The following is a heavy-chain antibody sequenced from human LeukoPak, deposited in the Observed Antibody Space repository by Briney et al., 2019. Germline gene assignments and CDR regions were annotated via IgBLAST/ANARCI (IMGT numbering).Heavy chain of an antibody. CDR2: IYYSGST. Sequence: PSETLSLTCTVSGGSISSYYWSWIRQPPGKGLEWIGYIYYSGSTNYNPSLKSRVTISVDTSKNQFSLKLSSVTAADTAVYYCAREDYGGPVDYWGQGTLVTVSS. D-gene: IGHD4-23*01. CDR3: AREDYGGPVDY. CDR1: GGSISSYY. V-gene: IGHV4-59*01. J-gene: IGHJ4*02.